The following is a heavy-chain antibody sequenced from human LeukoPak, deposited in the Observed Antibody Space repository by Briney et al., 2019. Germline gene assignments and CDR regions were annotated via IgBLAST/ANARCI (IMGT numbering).Heavy chain of an antibody. Sequence: PSETLSLTRTVSGGSISSGGYYWSWIRQPPGKGLEWIGYIYHSGSTYYNPSLKSRVTISVDRSKNQFSLKLSSVTAADTAVYYCARDRGEEYFDWLRAFDIWGQGTMVTVSS. D-gene: IGHD3-9*01. CDR3: ARDRGEEYFDWLRAFDI. V-gene: IGHV4-30-2*01. CDR2: IYHSGST. CDR1: GGSISSGGYY. J-gene: IGHJ3*02.